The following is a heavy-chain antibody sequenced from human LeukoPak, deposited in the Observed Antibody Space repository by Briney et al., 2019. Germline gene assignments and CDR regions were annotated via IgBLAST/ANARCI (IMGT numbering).Heavy chain of an antibody. CDR1: GFTFSSSA. CDR3: AKDADWRPAAD. CDR2: ITNSGDRT. D-gene: IGHD2-2*01. V-gene: IGHV3-23*01. J-gene: IGHJ4*02. Sequence: PGGSLRLSCAASGFTFSSSAMSWVRQAPGKGLEWVSSITNSGDRTYYADAERGQFTISRDNSKSTLFLQMRSLRVEDTAIYYCAKDADWRPAADWGQGTLVIVSS.